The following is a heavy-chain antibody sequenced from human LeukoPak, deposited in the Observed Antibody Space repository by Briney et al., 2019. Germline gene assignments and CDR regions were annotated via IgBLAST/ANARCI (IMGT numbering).Heavy chain of an antibody. CDR2: ISTSSSYI. CDR3: ARGASVVAGSDNAFDI. J-gene: IGHJ3*02. Sequence: PGGSLRLSCAASGFTFSSYWMSWVRQAPGKGLEGVSSISTSSSYIYYADSVKGRFTISRDNARKSLYLQMNSLRADDTAVYYCARGASVVAGSDNAFDIWGQGTMVTVSS. V-gene: IGHV3-21*01. D-gene: IGHD6-19*01. CDR1: GFTFSSYW.